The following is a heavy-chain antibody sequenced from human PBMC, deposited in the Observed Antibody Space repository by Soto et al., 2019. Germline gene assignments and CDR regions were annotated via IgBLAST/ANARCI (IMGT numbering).Heavy chain of an antibody. Sequence: GGSLRLSCAASQFAFSNFWMTWVRQAPGKGLEWVANIKEDGSEKYYVDSVKARFTISRDSAKNSLYLHMDSLRAEDTAVYYCARLRKGGFCDYWGQGSLVTVSS. D-gene: IGHD1-26*01. J-gene: IGHJ4*02. V-gene: IGHV3-7*03. CDR3: ARLRKGGFCDY. CDR2: IKEDGSEK. CDR1: QFAFSNFW.